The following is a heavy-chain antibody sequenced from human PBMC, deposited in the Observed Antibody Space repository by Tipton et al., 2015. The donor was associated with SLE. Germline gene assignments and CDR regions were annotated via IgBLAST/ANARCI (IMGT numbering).Heavy chain of an antibody. V-gene: IGHV4-59*08. Sequence: TLSLTCTVSGGSISSYYWSWIRQPPGKGLEWIGYIYYSGSTNYNPSLKSRVTISVDTSKNQFSLKRSSVTAADTAVYYCAGTDETGGSPIVATTRVDYWGQGTLVTVSS. D-gene: IGHD5-12*01. CDR1: GGSISSYY. CDR3: AGTDETGGSPIVATTRVDY. J-gene: IGHJ4*02. CDR2: IYYSGST.